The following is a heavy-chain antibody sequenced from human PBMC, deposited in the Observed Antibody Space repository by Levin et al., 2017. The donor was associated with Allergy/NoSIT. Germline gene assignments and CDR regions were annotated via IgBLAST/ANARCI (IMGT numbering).Heavy chain of an antibody. D-gene: IGHD2-15*01. Sequence: QPGGSLRLSCAASGFTFSSYAMAWVRQPPGKGLEWVSVICGNTNTTYYADSVKGRFTISRDNSKNTLFLQMNGLRDEDAALYYCAKGGSGSCYSVYDYWGQGTLVSVSS. CDR3: AKGGSGSCYSVYDY. CDR2: ICGNTNTT. V-gene: IGHV3-23*01. CDR1: GFTFSSYA. J-gene: IGHJ4*02.